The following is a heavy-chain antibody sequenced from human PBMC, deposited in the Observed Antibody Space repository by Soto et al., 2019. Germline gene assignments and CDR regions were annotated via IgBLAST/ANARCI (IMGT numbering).Heavy chain of an antibody. CDR3: ARVFRPGLRYFDWFATAFDY. CDR2: IIPIFGTA. V-gene: IGHV1-69*01. Sequence: QVQLVQSGAEVKKPGSSVKVSCKASGGTFSSYAISWVRQAPGQGLEWMGGIIPIFGTANYAQKFQGRVTITADESMSTAYMELSSLRSDDTAVYYCARVFRPGLRYFDWFATAFDYWGQGTLVTVSS. J-gene: IGHJ4*02. CDR1: GGTFSSYA. D-gene: IGHD3-9*01.